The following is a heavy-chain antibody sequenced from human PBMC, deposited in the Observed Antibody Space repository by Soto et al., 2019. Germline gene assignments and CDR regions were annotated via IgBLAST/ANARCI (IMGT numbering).Heavy chain of an antibody. CDR3: AKGGRAYCGGDCRYYFDY. J-gene: IGHJ4*02. CDR2: ISYDGSNK. Sequence: QVQLVESGGGVVQPGRSLRLSCAASRFTFSGYGMHWVRQAPGKGLEWGAVISYDGSNKFYADSVKGRFTISRDNSKNTLYLQMNSLRAEDTAVYYCAKGGRAYCGGDCRYYFDYWGQGTLVTVSS. D-gene: IGHD2-21*02. CDR1: RFTFSGYG. V-gene: IGHV3-30*18.